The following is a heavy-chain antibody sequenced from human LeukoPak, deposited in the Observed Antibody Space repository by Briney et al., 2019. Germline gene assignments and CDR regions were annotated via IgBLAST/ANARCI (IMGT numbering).Heavy chain of an antibody. CDR1: GGSFSGYY. D-gene: IGHD6-13*01. J-gene: IGHJ6*03. Sequence: SETLSLTCAVYGGSFSGYYWSWIRQPPGKGLEWIGEINHSGSTNYNPSLKSRVTISVDTSKNQFSLKLSSVTAADTAVYYCAREVIAAAGIVTYYYYYMDVWGKGTTVTVSS. CDR2: INHSGST. CDR3: AREVIAAAGIVTYYYYYMDV. V-gene: IGHV4-34*01.